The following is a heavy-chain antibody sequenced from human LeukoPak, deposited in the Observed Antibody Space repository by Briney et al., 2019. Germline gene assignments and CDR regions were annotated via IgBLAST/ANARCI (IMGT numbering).Heavy chain of an antibody. J-gene: IGHJ6*03. CDR3: ARGAAWQQLVLFHYYYYMDV. D-gene: IGHD6-13*01. CDR1: GGTFSSYA. Sequence: GSSVKVSCKASGGTFSSYAISWVRQAPGQGLEWIGGIIPIFGTANYAQKFQGRVTITADKSTSTAYMELSSLRSEDTAVYYCARGAAWQQLVLFHYYYYMDVWGKGTTVTVSS. CDR2: IIPIFGTA. V-gene: IGHV1-69*06.